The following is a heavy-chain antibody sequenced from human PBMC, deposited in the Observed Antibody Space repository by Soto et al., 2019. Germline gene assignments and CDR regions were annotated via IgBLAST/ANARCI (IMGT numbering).Heavy chain of an antibody. CDR1: GFSFTTYV. CDR3: AKGLLAIVGTTLPRDAFNI. V-gene: IGHV3-30*18. J-gene: IGHJ3*02. Sequence: QVQLVESGGGVVQPGRSLRLSCAASGFSFTTYVMHWVRQAPGKGLEWVAVISHDGSYKYYGDALKGRFTISRDTSKNAGYLEMNSLRPEDTAVYYCAKGLLAIVGTTLPRDAFNIWGQGTMVTVSS. D-gene: IGHD1-26*01. CDR2: ISHDGSYK.